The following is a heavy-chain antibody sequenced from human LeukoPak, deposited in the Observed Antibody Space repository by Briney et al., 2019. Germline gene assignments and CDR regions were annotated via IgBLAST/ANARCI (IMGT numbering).Heavy chain of an antibody. V-gene: IGHV3-23*01. CDR3: AREASHVSGMDV. CDR1: GFPFSSYA. CDR2: ISSSGGTT. J-gene: IGHJ6*02. Sequence: GASLRLSCAASGFPFSSYAMGWVRQAPGKGLDWVSGISSSGGTTYYADSVKGRFTISRDNSKNTLSLLINSLRAEDTAVYYCAREASHVSGMDVWGQGTTVTVSS.